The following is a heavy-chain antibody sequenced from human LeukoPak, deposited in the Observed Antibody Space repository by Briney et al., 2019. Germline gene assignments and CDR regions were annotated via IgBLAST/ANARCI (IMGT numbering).Heavy chain of an antibody. Sequence: GGSLRLSCATSGFTFSSYGMHWVRQAPGKGLEWVAVISYDGSNKYYADSVKGRFTISRDNSKNTLYLQMNSLRAEDTAVYYCASGGYSYVYPAHYWGQETLVTVSS. CDR3: ASGGYSYVYPAHY. CDR2: ISYDGSNK. V-gene: IGHV3-30*03. J-gene: IGHJ4*02. D-gene: IGHD5-18*01. CDR1: GFTFSSYG.